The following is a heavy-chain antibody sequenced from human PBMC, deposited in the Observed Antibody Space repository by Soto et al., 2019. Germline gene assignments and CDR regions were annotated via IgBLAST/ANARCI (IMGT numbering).Heavy chain of an antibody. CDR3: AISEGDY. Sequence: GGPLRPSCEAPEFTFSNFSVNRVRPAPGKGLEWVSRINSDGSTTIYADSVKGRFTISRDNAKNTLYLQMTSLRAEDTAIYSCAISEGDYWGQGMLVTVSS. V-gene: IGHV3-74*01. J-gene: IGHJ4*02. CDR2: INSDGSTT. CDR1: EFTFSNFS.